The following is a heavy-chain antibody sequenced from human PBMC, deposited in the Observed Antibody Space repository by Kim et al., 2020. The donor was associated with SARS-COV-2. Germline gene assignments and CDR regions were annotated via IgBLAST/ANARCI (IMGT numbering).Heavy chain of an antibody. V-gene: IGHV1-3*01. D-gene: IGHD3-16*02. CDR3: ARAWVDYDYIWGSYRFRAFDI. Sequence: ASVKVSCKASGYTLTSYAMHWVRQAPGQRLEWMGWINAGNGNTKYSQKFQGRVTITRDTSASTAYMELSSLRSEDTAVYYCARAWVDYDYIWGSYRFRAFDIWGQGTMVTVSS. CDR2: INAGNGNT. J-gene: IGHJ3*02. CDR1: GYTLTSYA.